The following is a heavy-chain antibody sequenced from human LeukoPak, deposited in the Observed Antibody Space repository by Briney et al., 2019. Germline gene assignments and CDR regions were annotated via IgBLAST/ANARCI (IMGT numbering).Heavy chain of an antibody. CDR2: IYHSGST. CDR3: ATLWFGEPLGYFDY. J-gene: IGHJ4*02. V-gene: IGHV4-4*02. Sequence: QPSETLSLTCAVSGGSISSSNWWSWVRQPPGKGLEWIGEIYHSGSTNYNPSLKSRVTISVDKSKNQFSLKLSSVTAADTAVYYCATLWFGEPLGYFDYWGQGTLVTVSS. D-gene: IGHD3-10*01. CDR1: GGSISSSNW.